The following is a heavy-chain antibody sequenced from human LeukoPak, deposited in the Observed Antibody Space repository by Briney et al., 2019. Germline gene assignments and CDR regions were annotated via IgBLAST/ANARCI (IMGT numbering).Heavy chain of an antibody. CDR1: GGSISSYY. J-gene: IGHJ4*02. V-gene: IGHV4-59*01. D-gene: IGHD6-19*01. CDR3: ARYRYSSGWHIDH. CDR2: IYYSGGT. Sequence: SETLSLTCTVSGGSISSYYWSWIRQPPGKGLEWIGYIYYSGGTNYNPSLKSRVTISVDTSKNQFSLKLSSVTAADTAVYYCARYRYSSGWHIDHWGQGTLVTVSS.